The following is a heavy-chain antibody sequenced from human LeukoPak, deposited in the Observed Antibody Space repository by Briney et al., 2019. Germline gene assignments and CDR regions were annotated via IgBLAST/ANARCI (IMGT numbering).Heavy chain of an antibody. CDR3: ARGVGAVDY. J-gene: IGHJ4*02. D-gene: IGHD1-26*01. V-gene: IGHV4-38-2*02. CDR1: GYPISSGYY. CDR2: IYHSGST. Sequence: SETLSLTCTVSGYPISSGYYWGWIRQPPGKGLEWIGSIYHSGSTYYNPSLKSRVTISVDTSKNQFSLKLSSVTAADTAVYYCARGVGAVDYWGQGTLVTVSS.